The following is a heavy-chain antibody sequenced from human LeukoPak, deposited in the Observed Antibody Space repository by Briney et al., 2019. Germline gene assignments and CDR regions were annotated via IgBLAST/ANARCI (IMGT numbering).Heavy chain of an antibody. Sequence: SVKVSCKASGGTFSSYAISWVRQAPGQGLGWMGRIIPIFGTANYAQKFQGRVTITTDESTSTAYMELSSLRSEDTAVYYCARDKSYGRGAFDYWGQGTLVTVSS. V-gene: IGHV1-69*05. CDR3: ARDKSYGRGAFDY. CDR2: IIPIFGTA. D-gene: IGHD5-18*01. J-gene: IGHJ4*02. CDR1: GGTFSSYA.